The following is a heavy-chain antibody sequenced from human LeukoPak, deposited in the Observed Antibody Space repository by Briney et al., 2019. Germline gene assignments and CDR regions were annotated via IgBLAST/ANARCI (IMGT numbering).Heavy chain of an antibody. CDR2: IYSKTDGGTT. CDR1: GFTFSDAW. D-gene: IGHD3-3*01. J-gene: IGHJ3*02. Sequence: AGGSLRLSCAASGFTFSDAWMNWVRQAPGKGLEWVGRIYSKTDGGTTDYAAPVKGRFTISRDDSKNTLYLQMNSLKTEDTAVYYYTTGFFGVVNDAFDIWGQGTTVTVSS. CDR3: TTGFFGVVNDAFDI. V-gene: IGHV3-15*01.